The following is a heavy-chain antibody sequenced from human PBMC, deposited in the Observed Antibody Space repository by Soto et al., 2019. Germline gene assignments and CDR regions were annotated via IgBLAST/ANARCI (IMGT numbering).Heavy chain of an antibody. J-gene: IGHJ4*02. CDR3: ARDTSRGEYDY. CDR2: INVYNGNT. CDR1: GYTFTSYG. D-gene: IGHD3-10*01. V-gene: IGHV1-18*01. Sequence: QVQLVQSGAEVKKPGVSVKVSCKASGYTFTSYGISWVRQAPGQGLEWMGWINVYNGNTNYAQKLQGRVTMTTDTSTSTAYLDLRSLRSDDTAVYVCARDTSRGEYDYWGQGTLVTVSS.